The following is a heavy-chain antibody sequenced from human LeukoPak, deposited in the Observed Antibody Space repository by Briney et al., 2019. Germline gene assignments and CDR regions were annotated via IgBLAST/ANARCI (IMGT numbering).Heavy chain of an antibody. CDR3: AKPPRDYGGNSPGYYFDY. J-gene: IGHJ4*02. D-gene: IGHD4-23*01. V-gene: IGHV3-23*01. Sequence: GGSLRLSCAASGFMFSNFAMTWVRQAPGKGLEWVSTISGDGGMTHYADSVKGRFTISRDNSKNTLYLQMNSLRAEDTAVYYCAKPPRDYGGNSPGYYFDYWGQGTLVTVSS. CDR2: ISGDGGMT. CDR1: GFMFSNFA.